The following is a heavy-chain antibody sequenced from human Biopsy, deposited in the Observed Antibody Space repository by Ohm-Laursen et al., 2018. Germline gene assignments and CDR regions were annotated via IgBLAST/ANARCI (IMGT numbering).Heavy chain of an antibody. CDR1: GGSISSSSTYY. CDR2: IYNTETT. J-gene: IGHJ5*02. CDR3: ARHPTGFWFDP. V-gene: IGHV4-39*01. Sequence: SDTLSLTCTVSGGSISSSSTYYWAWLHQPPGKGLEWIGSIYNTETTFYNPSLKSRVTISIDTSTNQFSLKVSSVTAADTALYFCARHPTGFWFDPWGHGTLVTVSS.